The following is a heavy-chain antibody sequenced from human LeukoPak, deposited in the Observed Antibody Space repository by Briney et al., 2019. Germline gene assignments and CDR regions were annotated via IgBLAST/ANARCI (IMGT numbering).Heavy chain of an antibody. J-gene: IGHJ6*02. CDR3: ARRRRAGAHYYYYGMDV. D-gene: IGHD6-19*01. V-gene: IGHV3-30-3*01. CDR2: ISYDGSNK. CDR1: GFTFSSYA. Sequence: GGSLRLSCAASGFTFSSYAMHWVRQAPGKGLEWVAVISYDGSNKYYADSVKGRFTISRDNSKNTLYLQMNSLRAEDTAVYYCARRRRAGAHYYYYGMDVWGQGTTVTVSS.